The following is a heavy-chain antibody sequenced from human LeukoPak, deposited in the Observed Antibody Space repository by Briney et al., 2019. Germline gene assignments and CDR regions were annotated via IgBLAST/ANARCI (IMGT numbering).Heavy chain of an antibody. CDR3: ARASMYYYDSSGYLPESYYFDY. J-gene: IGHJ4*02. CDR2: INPNSGGT. Sequence: ASVKVSCKASGYTFTGYYMHWVRQAPGQGLEWMGWINPNSGGTNYAQKFQGRVTMTRDTSISTAYMELSRLRSDDTAVYYCARASMYYYDSSGYLPESYYFDYWGQGTLVTVSS. V-gene: IGHV1-2*02. D-gene: IGHD3-22*01. CDR1: GYTFTGYY.